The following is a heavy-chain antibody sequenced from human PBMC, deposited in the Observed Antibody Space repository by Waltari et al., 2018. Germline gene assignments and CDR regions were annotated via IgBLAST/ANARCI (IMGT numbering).Heavy chain of an antibody. Sequence: QVQLQESGPGLVKPSETLSLTCTVSGGSISSYYWSWIRQPPGKGLEWIGYIYYSGSTNYNPPLKSRVTISVDTSKNQFSLKLSSVTAADTAVYYCARVDPFTPQNWFDPWGQGTLVTVSS. V-gene: IGHV4-59*01. J-gene: IGHJ5*02. CDR2: IYYSGST. D-gene: IGHD2-15*01. CDR3: ARVDPFTPQNWFDP. CDR1: GGSISSYY.